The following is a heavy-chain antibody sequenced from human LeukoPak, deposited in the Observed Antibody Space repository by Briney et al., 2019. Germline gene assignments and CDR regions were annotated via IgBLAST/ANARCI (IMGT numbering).Heavy chain of an antibody. CDR3: ARDSGKYQTTGDFDP. CDR2: IYYSGST. D-gene: IGHD2-2*01. CDR1: GVSVSSYY. V-gene: IGHV4-59*02. Sequence: ASETLSLTCTVSGVSVSSYYLSWIRQPPGKGLEWIGYIYYSGSTNYNPSLKSRVTISVDTSKNQFSLKLSSVTAADTAVYYCARDSGKYQTTGDFDPWGQGTLVTVSS. J-gene: IGHJ5*02.